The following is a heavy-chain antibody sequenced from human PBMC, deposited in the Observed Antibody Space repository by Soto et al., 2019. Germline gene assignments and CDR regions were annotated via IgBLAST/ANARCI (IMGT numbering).Heavy chain of an antibody. CDR2: IYSGGST. J-gene: IGHJ6*02. V-gene: IGHV3-53*01. CDR3: ARDNPLPPPVGENYYYYGMDV. Sequence: GGSLRLSCAASGFTVSSNYMSWVRQAPGKGLEWVSVIYSGGSTYYADSVKGRFTISRDNSKNTLYLQMNSLRAEDTAVYYCARDNPLPPPVGENYYYYGMDVWGQGTTVTVSS. CDR1: GFTVSSNY.